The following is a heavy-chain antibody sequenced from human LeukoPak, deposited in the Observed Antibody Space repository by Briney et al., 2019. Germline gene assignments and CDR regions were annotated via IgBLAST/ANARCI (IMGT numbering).Heavy chain of an antibody. CDR3: ARDQDYYGSGSYGPDY. J-gene: IGHJ4*02. CDR1: GYSITSGYY. Sequence: PSETLSLTCTASGYSITSGYYWGWIRQPPGKGLEWIGSIYHSGSTFYNPSLKSRVTISVDPSKNQFSLKLSSVTAADTAVYYCARDQDYYGSGSYGPDYWGQGILVTVSS. CDR2: IYHSGST. V-gene: IGHV4-38-2*02. D-gene: IGHD3-10*01.